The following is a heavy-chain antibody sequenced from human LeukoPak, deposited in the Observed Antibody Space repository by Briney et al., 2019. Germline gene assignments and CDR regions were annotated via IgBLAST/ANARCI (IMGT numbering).Heavy chain of an antibody. CDR3: GATGTTGYYYYGMDG. J-gene: IGHJ6*04. D-gene: IGHD1-1*01. V-gene: IGHV3-21*01. Sequence: GGSLTLSCTVSGFTFSSYSRNWVRQAPGKGLEWVASISSSSNYIYYADSVKGRFTISRDNAKNSLYLQMNSLRAEDTAVYYCGATGTTGYYYYGMDGWGKGTTVTASS. CDR2: ISSSSNYI. CDR1: GFTFSSYS.